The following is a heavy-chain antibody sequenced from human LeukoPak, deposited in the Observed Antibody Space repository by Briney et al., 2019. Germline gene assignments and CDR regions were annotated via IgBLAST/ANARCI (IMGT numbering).Heavy chain of an antibody. CDR2: INHSGST. CDR1: GGSFSGYY. V-gene: IGHV4-34*01. D-gene: IGHD2-15*01. J-gene: IGHJ4*02. CDR3: AMAYCSGGSCMYNY. Sequence: SETLSLTCAVYGGSFSGYYWSWIRQPPGKGLEWIGEINHSGSTNYNPSLKSRVTISVDTSKNQFSLKLSSVIAADTAVYYCAMAYCSGGSCMYNYWGQGTLVTVSS.